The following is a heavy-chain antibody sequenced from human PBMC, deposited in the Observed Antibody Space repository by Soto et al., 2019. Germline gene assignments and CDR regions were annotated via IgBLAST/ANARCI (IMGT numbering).Heavy chain of an antibody. CDR2: IYSGSST. CDR3: ARDSDGDYVYYYGMDV. V-gene: IGHV3-66*01. J-gene: IGHJ6*02. D-gene: IGHD4-17*01. Sequence: EVQLVESGGGLVQPGGSLRLSCAASGFTVSSNYMSWVRQAPGKGLEWVSVIYSGSSTYYADSVKGRFTISRDNSKNTLYLQMNSLRAEDTAVYYCARDSDGDYVYYYGMDVWGQGTTVTVSS. CDR1: GFTVSSNY.